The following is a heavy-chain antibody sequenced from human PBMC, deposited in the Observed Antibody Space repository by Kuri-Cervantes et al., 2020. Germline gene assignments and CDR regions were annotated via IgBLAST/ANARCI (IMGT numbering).Heavy chain of an antibody. CDR2: IYYSGST. D-gene: IGHD6-6*01. CDR1: GGSISSSSYY. J-gene: IGHJ3*02. CDR3: VRDSATRPRVFDM. Sequence: SETLSLTCTVSGGSISSSSYYWGWIRQPPGKGLEWIGSIYYSGSTYYNPSLRSRVTMSVDTSKNHFSLTLTSVTAADTAMYFCVRDSATRPRVFDMWGQGTMVTDSS. V-gene: IGHV4-39*07.